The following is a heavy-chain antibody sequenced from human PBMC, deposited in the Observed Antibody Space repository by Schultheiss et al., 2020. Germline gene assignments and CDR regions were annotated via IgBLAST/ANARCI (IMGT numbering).Heavy chain of an antibody. CDR3: ARYSSSSSFDY. J-gene: IGHJ4*02. Sequence: SQTLSLTCTVSGGSISSSSYYWSWIRQPPGKGLEWIGYIYYSGSTNYNPSLKSRVTISVDTSKNQFSLKLSSVTAADTAVYYCARYSSSSSFDYWGQGTLVTVSS. CDR1: GGSISSSSYY. V-gene: IGHV4-61*01. D-gene: IGHD6-6*01. CDR2: IYYSGST.